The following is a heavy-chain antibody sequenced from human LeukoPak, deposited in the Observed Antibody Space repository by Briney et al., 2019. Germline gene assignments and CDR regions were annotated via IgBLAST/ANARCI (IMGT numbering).Heavy chain of an antibody. J-gene: IGHJ6*04. CDR3: ARDGIVATTMDV. D-gene: IGHD5-12*01. CDR1: GGSINSNNW. Sequence: SETLSLTCAVSGGSINSNNWWSWVRQPPGKGLEWIGEIYHSGSTNYNPSLKSRVTISVDTSKNQFSLKLSSVTAADTAVYYCARDGIVATTMDVWGKGTTVTVSS. V-gene: IGHV4-4*02. CDR2: IYHSGST.